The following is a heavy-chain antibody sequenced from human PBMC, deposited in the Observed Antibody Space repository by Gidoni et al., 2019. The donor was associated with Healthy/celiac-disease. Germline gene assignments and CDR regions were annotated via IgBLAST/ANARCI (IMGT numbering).Heavy chain of an antibody. V-gene: IGHV3-9*01. CDR1: GFTFDDYA. D-gene: IGHD3-10*01. Sequence: EVQLVESGGGLVQPGRSLRLSCAASGFTFDDYAMHWVRQAPGKGLEWVSGISWNSGSIGYADSVKGRFTISRDNAKNSLYLQMNSLRAEDTALYYCAKGYYYGSGSYSSPLFDYWGQGTLVTVSS. CDR2: ISWNSGSI. J-gene: IGHJ4*02. CDR3: AKGYYYGSGSYSSPLFDY.